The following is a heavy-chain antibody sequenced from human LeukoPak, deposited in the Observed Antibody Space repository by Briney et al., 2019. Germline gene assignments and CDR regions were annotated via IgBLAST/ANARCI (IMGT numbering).Heavy chain of an antibody. J-gene: IGHJ6*03. CDR2: ISGNGAST. D-gene: IGHD6-19*01. V-gene: IGHV3-23*01. CDR1: GFTFSNYA. CDR3: AKAASGWYGSYYYYYMDV. Sequence: GGSLRLSCAASGFTFSNYALNWVRQAPGKGLEWVSAISGNGASTYYADSVKGRFTISRDSSKNILYLQMNSLRAEDTAIYYCAKAASGWYGSYYYYYMDVWGKGTTVTVSS.